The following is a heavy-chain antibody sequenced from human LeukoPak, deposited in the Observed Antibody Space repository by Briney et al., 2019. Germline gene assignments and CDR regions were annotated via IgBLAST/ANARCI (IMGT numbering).Heavy chain of an antibody. CDR3: ARGRQQLVKYNWFDP. CDR1: GGTFSSYA. CDR2: IIPIFGPA. V-gene: IGHV1-69*05. Sequence: ASVKVSCKASGGTFSSYAISWVRQAPGQGLEWMGGIIPIFGPANYAQKFQGRVTITTDESTSTAYMELSSLGSEDTAVYYCARGRQQLVKYNWFDPWGQGTLVTVSS. D-gene: IGHD6-13*01. J-gene: IGHJ5*02.